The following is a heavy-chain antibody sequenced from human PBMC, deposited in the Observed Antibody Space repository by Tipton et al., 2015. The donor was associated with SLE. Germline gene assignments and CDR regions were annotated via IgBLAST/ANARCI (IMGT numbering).Heavy chain of an antibody. D-gene: IGHD6-13*01. CDR1: GASLSGHY. J-gene: IGHJ5*02. CDR3: ARGWYSRNWEWWFDP. Sequence: TLSLTCTVSGASLSGHYWSWFRPPPGKGLEWLAYIFYSGDTHCNPSLKSRITISIDTSNNQFSLPLTSVTAADTAVYYCARGWYSRNWEWWFDPWGQGTLVTVSS. CDR2: IFYSGDT. V-gene: IGHV4-59*11.